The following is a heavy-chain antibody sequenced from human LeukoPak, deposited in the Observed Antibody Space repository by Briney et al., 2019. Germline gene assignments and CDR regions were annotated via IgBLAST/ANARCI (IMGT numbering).Heavy chain of an antibody. J-gene: IGHJ4*02. CDR3: ARGSPQYYDSSGYQTPPDY. CDR1: GGSFSGYY. V-gene: IGHV4-34*01. D-gene: IGHD3-22*01. CDR2: INHSGST. Sequence: SETLSLTCAVYGGSFSGYYWSWIRQPPGKGLEWIGEINHSGSTNYNPSLKSRVTISVDTSKNQFSLKLSSVTAADTAVYYCARGSPQYYDSSGYQTPPDYWGQGTLVTVSS.